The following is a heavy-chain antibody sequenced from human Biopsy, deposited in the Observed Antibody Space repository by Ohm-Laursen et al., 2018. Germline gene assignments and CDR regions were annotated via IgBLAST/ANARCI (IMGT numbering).Heavy chain of an antibody. Sequence: TLSLTCTVSGGSISSGGSYWRWLRQRPGKGLEWIGYIFNSANTYYNPSLKNLITISGDTSKNQFSLKLNSVTAADKAVYYCARGDYFDSNGYFWFDPWGQGTLVTVSS. V-gene: IGHV4-31*01. D-gene: IGHD3-22*01. CDR3: ARGDYFDSNGYFWFDP. J-gene: IGHJ5*02. CDR2: IFNSANT. CDR1: GGSISSGGSY.